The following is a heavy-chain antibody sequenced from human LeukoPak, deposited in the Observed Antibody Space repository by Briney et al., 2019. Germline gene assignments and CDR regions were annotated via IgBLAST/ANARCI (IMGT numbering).Heavy chain of an antibody. CDR1: GFTFSSYS. CDR2: ISNSSSYI. V-gene: IGHV3-21*01. CDR3: ARVRLCSTNCYRYYYGMDV. J-gene: IGHJ6*02. Sequence: GGSLRLSCAASGFTFSSYSMNWVRQAPGKGLEWVSSISNSSSYIYYADSVKGRFTISRDNAKNSLYLQMNSLRAEDTAVYYCARVRLCSTNCYRYYYGMDVWGQGTTVTVSS. D-gene: IGHD2-2*01.